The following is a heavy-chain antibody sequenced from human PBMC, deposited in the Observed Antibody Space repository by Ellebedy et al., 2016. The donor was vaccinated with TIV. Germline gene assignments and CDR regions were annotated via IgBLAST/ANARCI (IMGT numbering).Heavy chain of an antibody. V-gene: IGHV3-7*03. J-gene: IGHJ4*02. CDR2: INQDGSNT. CDR1: GFTFSDHW. Sequence: PGGSLRLSCAASGFTFSDHWMSWVRQAPGSGLEWVAYINQDGSNTYYVDSVKGRFTIYRDNAKNSLYLRMNSLRAEDTAVYYCARVDGILNGAGLGGRGDSWGQGTPVTVSS. D-gene: IGHD2-15*01. CDR3: ARVDGILNGAGLGGRGDS.